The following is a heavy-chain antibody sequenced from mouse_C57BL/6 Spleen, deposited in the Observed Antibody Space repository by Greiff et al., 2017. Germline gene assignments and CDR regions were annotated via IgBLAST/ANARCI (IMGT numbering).Heavy chain of an antibody. D-gene: IGHD2-2*01. J-gene: IGHJ4*01. CDR3: AREKGLRRGYYAMDY. V-gene: IGHV5-4*01. CDR1: GFTFSSYS. Sequence: EVKLEESGGGLVKPGGSLKLSCAASGFTFSSYSMSWVRQTPEQRLEWVATISDGGSYTYYPDNVKGRFTLSRDNAKNNLYLQMSHLKSEDTAMYYCAREKGLRRGYYAMDYWGQGTSVTVSS. CDR2: ISDGGSYT.